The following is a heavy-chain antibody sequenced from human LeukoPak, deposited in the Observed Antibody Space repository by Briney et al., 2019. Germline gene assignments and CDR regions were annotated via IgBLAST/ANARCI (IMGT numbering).Heavy chain of an antibody. CDR1: GGSISSSSYY. D-gene: IGHD6-19*01. J-gene: IGHJ6*02. CDR2: IYYSGST. V-gene: IGHV4-39*07. CDR3: ARTLGSGWYAFGMDV. Sequence: SETLSLTCTVSGGSISSSSYYWGWIRQPPGKGLEWIGSIYYSGSTYYNPSLKSRVTISVDTSKNQFSLKLSSVTAADTAVYYCARTLGSGWYAFGMDVWGQGTTVTVSS.